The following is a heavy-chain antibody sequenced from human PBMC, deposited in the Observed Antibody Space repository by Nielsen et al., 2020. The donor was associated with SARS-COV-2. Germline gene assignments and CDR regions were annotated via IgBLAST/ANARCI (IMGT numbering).Heavy chain of an antibody. D-gene: IGHD3-3*01. V-gene: IGHV3-7*01. Sequence: GESLKISCAASGFTFSSYWMSWVRQAPGKGLEWVANIKQDGSEKYYVDSVKGRFTISRDNAKNSLYLQMNSLRAEDTAVYYCARDRVNLIFGVVDSDYGMDVWGQGTTVTVSS. CDR2: IKQDGSEK. J-gene: IGHJ6*02. CDR1: GFTFSSYW. CDR3: ARDRVNLIFGVVDSDYGMDV.